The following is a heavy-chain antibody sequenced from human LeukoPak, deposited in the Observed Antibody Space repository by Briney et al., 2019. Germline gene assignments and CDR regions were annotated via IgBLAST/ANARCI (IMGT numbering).Heavy chain of an antibody. V-gene: IGHV3-7*01. CDR3: ARERGSGSYHPFDP. D-gene: IGHD3-10*01. J-gene: IGHJ5*02. Sequence: PGGSPRLSCVASGFTFSSYWMSWVRQTPGKGLEWVANIKQDGSEENYVDSVKGRFTISRDNAKNSLYLQMNSLRADDTAVYYCARERGSGSYHPFDPWGQGTLATVSS. CDR2: IKQDGSEE. CDR1: GFTFSSYW.